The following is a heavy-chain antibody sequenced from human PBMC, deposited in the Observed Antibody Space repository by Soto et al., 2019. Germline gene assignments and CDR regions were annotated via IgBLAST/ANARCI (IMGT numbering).Heavy chain of an antibody. Sequence: PSETLSLTCTVSGGSISSSSYYWGWIRQPPGKGLEWIGYIYYSGSTYYNPSLKSRVTISVDTSMNQFSLKLSSVTAADTAVYYCARAGRSSSWPYEDYYYGMDVWGQGTTVTVSS. CDR3: ARAGRSSSWPYEDYYYGMDV. CDR1: GGSISSSSYY. D-gene: IGHD6-13*01. V-gene: IGHV4-30-4*08. CDR2: IYYSGST. J-gene: IGHJ6*02.